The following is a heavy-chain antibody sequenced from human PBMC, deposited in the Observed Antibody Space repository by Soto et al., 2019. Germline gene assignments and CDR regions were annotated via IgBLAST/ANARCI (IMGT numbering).Heavy chain of an antibody. CDR2: IYWDDDK. Sequence: QVTLKESGPTLVKPTQTLTLTCTFSGFSLSSPGMNVGWIRQPPGKALEWLAMIYWDDDKRFNPSLKSRLTITKDTSKNQVVLTVTNMDSVDTGTYYCAHSEGSSWVCDSWGQGTLVTVSS. J-gene: IGHJ4*02. D-gene: IGHD6-13*01. V-gene: IGHV2-5*02. CDR1: GFSLSSPGMN. CDR3: AHSEGSSWVCDS.